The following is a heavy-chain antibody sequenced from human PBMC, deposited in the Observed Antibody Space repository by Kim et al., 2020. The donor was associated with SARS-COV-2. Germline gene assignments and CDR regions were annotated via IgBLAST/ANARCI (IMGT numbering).Heavy chain of an antibody. CDR2: IYHSGST. CDR1: GGSISSSSYY. J-gene: IGHJ4*01. V-gene: IGHV4-39*07. D-gene: IGHD3-3*01. Sequence: SETLSLTCTVSGGSISSSSYYWGWIRQSPGKGLDWIGTIYHSGSTYYNPSLKSRVTISVDTSKNQFSLKVSSVTVADTAVYYCARRVDFTIFGVEYYYF. CDR3: ARRVDFTIFGVEYYYF.